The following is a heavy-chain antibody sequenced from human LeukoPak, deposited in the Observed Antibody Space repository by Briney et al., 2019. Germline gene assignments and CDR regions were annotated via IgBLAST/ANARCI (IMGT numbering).Heavy chain of an antibody. Sequence: GESLRLSCAASGFTFANYNFNWVRQAPGKGLEWVSYISSTSSTIYYADSMEGRFTISRDNAKNSLYLQMNSLRAEDTAVYYCARDPPHGMDVWGQGTTVTVSS. CDR3: ARDPPHGMDV. J-gene: IGHJ6*02. CDR1: GFTFANYN. CDR2: ISSTSSTI. V-gene: IGHV3-48*01.